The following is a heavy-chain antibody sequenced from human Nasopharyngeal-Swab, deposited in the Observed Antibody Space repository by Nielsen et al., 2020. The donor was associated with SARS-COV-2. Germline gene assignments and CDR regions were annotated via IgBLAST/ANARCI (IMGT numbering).Heavy chain of an antibody. CDR2: ISSSSSYI. CDR1: GFTFSSYS. Sequence: GESLKISCAASGFTFSSYSMNWVRQAPGKGLEWVSSISSSSSYIYYADSVKGRLTISRDNAKNSLYLQMNSLRAEDTAVYYCARDWGLSGSAGWGQGTLVTVSS. J-gene: IGHJ4*02. V-gene: IGHV3-21*04. D-gene: IGHD1-26*01. CDR3: ARDWGLSGSAG.